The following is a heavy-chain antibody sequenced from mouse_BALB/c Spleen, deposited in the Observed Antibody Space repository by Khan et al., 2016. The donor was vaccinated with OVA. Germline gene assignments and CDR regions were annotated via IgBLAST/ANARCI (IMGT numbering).Heavy chain of an antibody. CDR1: GYSITSGYG. J-gene: IGHJ2*01. Sequence: EVQLQESGPGLVKPSQSLSLTCTVTGYSITSGYGWNWIRQFPGNKLEWMGYISYSGSTNYNPSLKSRTSFTRDTSKNQFFLQLNSVTTEDTATYYCARTARIKYWGQGTTLTVSA. CDR3: ARTARIKY. D-gene: IGHD1-2*01. V-gene: IGHV3-2*02. CDR2: ISYSGST.